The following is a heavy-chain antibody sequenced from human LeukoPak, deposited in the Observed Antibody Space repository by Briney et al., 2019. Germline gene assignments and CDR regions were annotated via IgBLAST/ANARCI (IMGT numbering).Heavy chain of an antibody. CDR3: ARGYYDSSGSPSY. Sequence: PGGSLRLSCAASGFTFSDSAMTWVRQAPGKGLEWVSVIYSGGSTYYADSVKGRFTISRDNSKNTLYLQMNSLRAEDTAVYYCARGYYDSSGSPSYWGQGTLVTASS. D-gene: IGHD3-22*01. CDR1: GFTFSDSA. V-gene: IGHV3-66*01. J-gene: IGHJ4*02. CDR2: IYSGGST.